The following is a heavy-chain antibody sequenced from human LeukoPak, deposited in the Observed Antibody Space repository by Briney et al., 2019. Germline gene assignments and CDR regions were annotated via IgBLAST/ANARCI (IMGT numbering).Heavy chain of an antibody. Sequence: SETLSLTCTVSGGSISYYYWHWIRQPPGKGLEWIGNVYNSGTTNYNPSLKSRVSISIDTSKNQFSLMLHSVTAADTAVYYCTRESGPYCPFGYWGQGTLVVVPS. J-gene: IGHJ4*02. V-gene: IGHV4-59*01. CDR2: VYNSGTT. CDR1: GGSISYYY. CDR3: TRESGPYCPFGY. D-gene: IGHD1-26*01.